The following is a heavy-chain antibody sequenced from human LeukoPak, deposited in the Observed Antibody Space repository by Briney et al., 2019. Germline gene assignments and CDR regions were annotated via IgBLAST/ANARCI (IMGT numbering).Heavy chain of an antibody. Sequence: SETLSLTCAVYGGSFSGYYWSWIRQPPGKGLEWIGEINHSGSTNYNPSLKSRVTISVDTSKNQFSLKLSPVTAADTAVYYCARGYCNGGSCVTLDYWGQGTLVTVSS. J-gene: IGHJ4*02. CDR3: ARGYCNGGSCVTLDY. CDR2: INHSGST. V-gene: IGHV4-34*01. D-gene: IGHD2-15*01. CDR1: GGSFSGYY.